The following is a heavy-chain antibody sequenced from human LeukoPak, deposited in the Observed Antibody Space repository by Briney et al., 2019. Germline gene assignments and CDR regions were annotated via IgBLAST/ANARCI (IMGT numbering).Heavy chain of an antibody. J-gene: IGHJ4*02. V-gene: IGHV3-74*01. CDR2: INSDGSST. CDR3: ARGPSYGDYPFDY. D-gene: IGHD4-17*01. Sequence: GGSLRLSCAASGFTFSIYWMHWVRQAPGKGLVWVSRINSDGSSTSYADSVKGRFTISRDNAKNTLYLQMNSLRAEDTAVYYCARGPSYGDYPFDYWGQGTLVTVSS. CDR1: GFTFSIYW.